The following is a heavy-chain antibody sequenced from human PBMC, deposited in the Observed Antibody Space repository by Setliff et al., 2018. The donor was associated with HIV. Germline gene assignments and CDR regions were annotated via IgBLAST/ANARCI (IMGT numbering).Heavy chain of an antibody. V-gene: IGHV4-59*08. Sequence: SETLSLTCTVSGGSITYYYWSWVRQPPGKGLEWIGLMHVSRETNYNPSLESRVTISMDTSKNQFSLKLSSVTAADTALYFCARHGRSYDSGRWYNWFDSWGQGTPVTVSS. CDR2: MHVSRET. CDR1: GGSITYYY. J-gene: IGHJ5*01. CDR3: ARHGRSYDSGRWYNWFDS. D-gene: IGHD3-10*01.